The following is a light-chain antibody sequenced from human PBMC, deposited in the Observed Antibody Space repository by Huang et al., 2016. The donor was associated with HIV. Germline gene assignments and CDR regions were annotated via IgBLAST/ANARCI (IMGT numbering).Light chain of an antibody. Sequence: EIVLTQSPATLSLSPGERVTLSCRASQRISSYLAWYQPKPGQAPRLLIYDASNRATGVPARFSGSGSGTDFTLTISSREPEDFAVYYCQQRSNWPPEGTFGQGTKVEIK. CDR2: DAS. CDR3: QQRSNWPPEGT. J-gene: IGKJ1*01. V-gene: IGKV3-11*01. CDR1: QRISSY.